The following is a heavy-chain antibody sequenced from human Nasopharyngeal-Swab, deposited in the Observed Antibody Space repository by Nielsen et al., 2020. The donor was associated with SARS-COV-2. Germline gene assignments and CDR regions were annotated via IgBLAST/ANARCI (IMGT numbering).Heavy chain of an antibody. Sequence: SETLSLTCTVSGASISGGPYYWSWIRQPAGRGLEWVGRIYTDGSTNFNPSLKSRVTISVDTSQNQVSLKVTSVTAADTAVYYCASTSTAIPTIAYFDYWGQGTLVTVSS. J-gene: IGHJ4*02. CDR1: GASISGGPYY. CDR2: IYTDGST. D-gene: IGHD2-2*02. CDR3: ASTSTAIPTIAYFDY. V-gene: IGHV4-61*02.